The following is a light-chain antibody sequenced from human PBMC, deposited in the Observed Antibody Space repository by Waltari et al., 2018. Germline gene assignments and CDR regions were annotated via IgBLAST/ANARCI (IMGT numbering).Light chain of an antibody. J-gene: IGKJ1*01. CDR1: QSILYRPNDNNY. Sequence: NCKSRQSILYRPNDNNYLAWDQQKPGQPPKLLIYWASTRESGVPDRFSGSGSGTDFTLTISSLQAEDVAVYYCQQYYRSRTFGQGTKVEIK. V-gene: IGKV4-1*01. CDR2: WAS. CDR3: QQYYRSRT.